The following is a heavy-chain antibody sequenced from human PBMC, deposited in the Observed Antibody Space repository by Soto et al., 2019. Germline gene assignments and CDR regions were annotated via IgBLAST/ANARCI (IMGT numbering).Heavy chain of an antibody. D-gene: IGHD3-10*01. Sequence: SETLSLTCTVSGGSISGYYWGWIRQPPGRELEYIGYIYYNGATNYNPSLKSRVTMSVDTSKNQFSLNLKSVTAADTAVYYCARHYGSGSSPLDYWGRGTLVTVSS. V-gene: IGHV4-59*08. CDR3: ARHYGSGSSPLDY. J-gene: IGHJ4*02. CDR1: GGSISGYY. CDR2: IYYNGAT.